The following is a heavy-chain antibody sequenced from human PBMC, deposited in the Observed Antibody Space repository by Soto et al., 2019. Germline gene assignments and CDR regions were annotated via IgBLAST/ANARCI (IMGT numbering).Heavy chain of an antibody. CDR1: GFTFSSYG. CDR3: AKRGGAAAATSWFDP. CDR2: ISGSGDST. J-gene: IGHJ5*02. D-gene: IGHD2-15*01. V-gene: IGHV3-23*01. Sequence: EVQLLESGGALVQPGGSLRLSCAASGFTFSSYGMSWVRQAPGKGLEWVSDISGSGDSTYYADSVKGRFTISRDNSKNTVYLQVNSLRDEDTAVYYCAKRGGAAAATSWFDPWGQGTLVTVSS.